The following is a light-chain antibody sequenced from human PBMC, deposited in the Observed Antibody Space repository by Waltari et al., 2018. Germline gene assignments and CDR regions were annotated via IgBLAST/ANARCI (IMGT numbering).Light chain of an antibody. CDR2: LSY. CDR1: QSLLHSNGNTY. J-gene: IGKJ4*01. Sequence: DIMVTQSPLSLPVTPGEPASISCRSSQSLLHSNGNTYLEWYLQKPGQSPQLLIYLSYIRAPGVPDRFSGSGSGTDFTLKISRVEAEDVGVYYCMQTLEAPLTFGEGTKVEIK. CDR3: MQTLEAPLT. V-gene: IGKV2-28*01.